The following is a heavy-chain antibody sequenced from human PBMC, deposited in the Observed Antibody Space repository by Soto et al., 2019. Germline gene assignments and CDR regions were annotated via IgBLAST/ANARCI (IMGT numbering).Heavy chain of an antibody. J-gene: IGHJ6*03. CDR3: ARLGSDHIVATISRSYYYYYYYMAV. V-gene: IGHV4-39*01. D-gene: IGHD5-12*01. CDR1: GGSISSSSYY. Sequence: SETLSLTCTVSGGSISSSSYYWGWIRQPPGKGLEWIGSIYYSGSTYYNPSLKSRVTISVDTSKNQFSLKLSSVTAADTAVYYCARLGSDHIVATISRSYYYYYYYMAVWGKGTTVTVSS. CDR2: IYYSGST.